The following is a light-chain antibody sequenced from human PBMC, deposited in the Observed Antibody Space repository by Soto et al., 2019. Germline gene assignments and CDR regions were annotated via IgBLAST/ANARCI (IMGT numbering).Light chain of an antibody. CDR1: QSLLHSNGYNY. J-gene: IGKJ1*01. CDR3: MQALQTPWT. CDR2: LGS. V-gene: IGKV2-28*01. Sequence: DIVMTQSPLSLPVTPGEPASISCRSSQSLLHSNGYNYLDWYLQKPGQSPQLLIYLGSNRASGVPDGFRGRGSGTDFTLKISRGGAEDVGVYYCMQALQTPWTFGQGTKGE.